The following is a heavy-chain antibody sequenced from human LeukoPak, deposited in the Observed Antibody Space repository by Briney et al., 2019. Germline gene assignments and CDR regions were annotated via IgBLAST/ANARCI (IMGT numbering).Heavy chain of an antibody. CDR1: GGSISSYY. D-gene: IGHD3-10*01. CDR3: ARQSITMVRGESFYYMDV. V-gene: IGHV4-4*09. J-gene: IGHJ6*03. Sequence: SETLSLTCTVSGGSISSYYWSWIRHPPGKGLEWIGYIYTSGSTNYNPSLKSRVTISVDTSKNQFSLKLSSVTAADTAVYYCARQSITMVRGESFYYMDVWGKGTTVTVSS. CDR2: IYTSGST.